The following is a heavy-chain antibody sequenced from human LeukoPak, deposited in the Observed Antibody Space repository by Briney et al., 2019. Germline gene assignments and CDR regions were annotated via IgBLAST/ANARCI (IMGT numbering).Heavy chain of an antibody. Sequence: GGSLRLSCAASGFTFSSFAMHWVRQAPGKGLEYVSAISSNGGSTYYANSVKGRFTISRDNSKNTLYLQMGSLRAEDMAVYYCARGVDYYDSSGYTYYFDYWGQGTLVTVSS. CDR2: ISSNGGST. J-gene: IGHJ4*02. D-gene: IGHD3-22*01. CDR3: ARGVDYYDSSGYTYYFDY. V-gene: IGHV3-64*01. CDR1: GFTFSSFA.